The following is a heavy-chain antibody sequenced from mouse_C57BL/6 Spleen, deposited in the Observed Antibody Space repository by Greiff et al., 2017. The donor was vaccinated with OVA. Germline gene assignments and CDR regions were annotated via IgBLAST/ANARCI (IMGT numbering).Heavy chain of an antibody. J-gene: IGHJ3*01. CDR3: ARSRGYDWFAY. CDR1: GYTFTSYW. V-gene: IGHV1-64*01. D-gene: IGHD2-2*01. Sequence: VQLQQPGAELVKPGASVKLSCKASGYTFTSYWMHWVKQRPGQGLEWIGMIHPNSGSTNYNEKFKSKATLTVDKSSSTAYMQLSSLTSEDSAVYYCARSRGYDWFAYWGQGTLVTVSA. CDR2: IHPNSGST.